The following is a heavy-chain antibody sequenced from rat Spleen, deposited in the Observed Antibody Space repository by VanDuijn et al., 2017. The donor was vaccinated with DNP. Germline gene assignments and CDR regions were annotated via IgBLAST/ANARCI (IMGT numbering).Heavy chain of an antibody. CDR3: VTRGLYGGYDH. V-gene: IGHV5S13*01. CDR2: VTTGGGSA. Sequence: EVQLVESGGGLVQPGGSLKLSCAASGFTFTNFGMAWVRQAPTKGLEWVAAVTTGGGSAYYRDSVKGRFTISRDNPKTTLYLQMDSLRSDDTATYHCVTRGLYGGYDHWGQGVMVTVSS. D-gene: IGHD1-11*01. J-gene: IGHJ2*01. CDR1: GFTFTNFG.